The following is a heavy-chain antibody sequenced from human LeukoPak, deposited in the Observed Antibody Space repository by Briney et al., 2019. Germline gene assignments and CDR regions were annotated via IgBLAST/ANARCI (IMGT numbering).Heavy chain of an antibody. CDR2: IIPIFGTA. V-gene: IGHV1-69*06. CDR3: ARERTLRDWFDP. CDR1: GGTFNSYA. Sequence: SVKVSCKASGGTFNSYAISWVRQAPGQGLEWMGGIIPIFGTANYAQKFQGRVTITADKSTSTAYMELSSLRSEDTAVYYCARERTLRDWFDPWGQGTLVTVSS. D-gene: IGHD2-2*01. J-gene: IGHJ5*02.